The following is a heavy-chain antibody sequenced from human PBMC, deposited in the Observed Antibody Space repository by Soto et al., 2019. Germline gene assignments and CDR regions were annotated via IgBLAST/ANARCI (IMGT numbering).Heavy chain of an antibody. CDR3: ARGGDSSGYYYVFDC. Sequence: QVQLQASGPGLVKPSETLSLTCTVSGGSISSYYWSWVRQPAGKGLEWIGHIYSSGSTNYNPSLKSRVTMSVDTSKNQFSLNLTSVTAADTAVYYCARGGDSSGYYYVFDCWGQGTLVTVSS. J-gene: IGHJ4*02. V-gene: IGHV4-4*07. CDR1: GGSISSYY. CDR2: IYSSGST. D-gene: IGHD3-22*01.